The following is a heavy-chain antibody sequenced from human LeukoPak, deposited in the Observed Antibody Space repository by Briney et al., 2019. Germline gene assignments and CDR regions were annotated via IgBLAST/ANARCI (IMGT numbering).Heavy chain of an antibody. Sequence: QSGGSLRLSCAASGFTFSTYAMSWVRQAPGKGLEWVSSIGGSGDTTYYADAVKGRFTISRDNSKNTLYLQMSSLRVDDTAVYYCVEDVVVIVAAKPGIWGQGTLVTVSS. J-gene: IGHJ4*02. CDR2: IGGSGDTT. D-gene: IGHD2-15*01. V-gene: IGHV3-23*01. CDR1: GFTFSTYA. CDR3: VEDVVVIVAAKPGI.